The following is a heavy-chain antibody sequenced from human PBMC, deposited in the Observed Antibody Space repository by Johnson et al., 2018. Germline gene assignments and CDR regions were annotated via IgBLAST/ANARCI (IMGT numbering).Heavy chain of an antibody. V-gene: IGHV3-23*01. CDR2: SSGSGGST. D-gene: IGHD3-16*01. CDR1: GFTFNSYA. Sequence: EVQLLESGGGLVQPGGSXRLSCAASGFTFNSYAMSWVRQAPGQGLEWASVSSGSGGSTFYADPVKGRFTISRDNSKNTRYLLTNSLRAEETAVYYYAKVRGGYGMDVWGQGTTVTVSS. J-gene: IGHJ6*02. CDR3: AKVRGGYGMDV.